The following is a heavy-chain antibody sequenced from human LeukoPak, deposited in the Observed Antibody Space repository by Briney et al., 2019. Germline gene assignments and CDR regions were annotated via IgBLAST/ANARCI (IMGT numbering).Heavy chain of an antibody. CDR1: GGSISSSSYY. CDR2: IYYSGST. D-gene: IGHD6-13*01. Sequence: SETLSLTCTVSGGSISSSSYYWGWIRQPPGKGLEWIGSIYYSGSTYYNPPLKSRVTISVDTSKNQFSLKLSSVTAADTAVYYCARGVAAAGKDSDYWGQGTLVTVSS. J-gene: IGHJ4*02. CDR3: ARGVAAAGKDSDY. V-gene: IGHV4-39*07.